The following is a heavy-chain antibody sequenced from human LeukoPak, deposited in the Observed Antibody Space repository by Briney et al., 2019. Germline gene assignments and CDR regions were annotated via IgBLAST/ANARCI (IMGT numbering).Heavy chain of an antibody. Sequence: GASLKISCKGSGSSFTSYWIGWVRQMPGQGLEWMGIFYPGDSDTRYSPSFQGQVTISADKSISTAYLQWSSLKASDTAMYYCARTYDSSGRGFAFDYWGQGTLVTVSS. CDR3: ARTYDSSGRGFAFDY. J-gene: IGHJ4*02. D-gene: IGHD3-22*01. V-gene: IGHV5-51*01. CDR1: GSSFTSYW. CDR2: FYPGDSDT.